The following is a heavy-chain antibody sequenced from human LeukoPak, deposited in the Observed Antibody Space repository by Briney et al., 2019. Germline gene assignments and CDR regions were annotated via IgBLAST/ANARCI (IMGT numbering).Heavy chain of an antibody. D-gene: IGHD6-13*01. J-gene: IGHJ4*02. CDR3: ARIAGQRSSWYHFYFDY. CDR2: INPNSGGT. CDR1: GYTFTGYY. Sequence: ASVKVSCKASGYTFTGYYMHWVRQAPGQGLEWMGWINPNSGGTNYAQKFQGWVTMTRDTSISTAYMELSRLRSDDTAVYYCARIAGQRSSWYHFYFDYWGQGTLVTVSS. V-gene: IGHV1-2*04.